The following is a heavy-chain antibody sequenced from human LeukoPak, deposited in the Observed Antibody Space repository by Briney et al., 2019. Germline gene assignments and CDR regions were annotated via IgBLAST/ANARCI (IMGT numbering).Heavy chain of an antibody. V-gene: IGHV4-34*01. CDR3: ASYRNDGSYPFYYFDY. J-gene: IGHJ4*02. D-gene: IGHD1-26*01. CDR1: GGSFSGYY. Sequence: SETLSLTCAVYGGSFSGYYWSWIRQPPGKGLEWIGEINHSGSTNYNPSLKSRVTISVDTSKNQFSLKLSSVTAADTAVYYCASYRNDGSYPFYYFDYWGQGTLVTVSS. CDR2: INHSGST.